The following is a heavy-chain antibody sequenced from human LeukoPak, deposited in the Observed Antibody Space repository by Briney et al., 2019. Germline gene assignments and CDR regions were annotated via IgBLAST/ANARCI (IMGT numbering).Heavy chain of an antibody. CDR2: IIPIFGTA. V-gene: IGHV1-69*13. CDR1: GGTFSSYA. Sequence: ASVKVSCKASGGTFSSYAISWVRQAPGQRLEWMGGIIPIFGTANYAQKFQGRVTITADESTSTAYMELSSLRSEDTAVYYCARGYQLLYRNYYYYYYMDVWGKGTTVTVSS. J-gene: IGHJ6*03. CDR3: ARGYQLLYRNYYYYYYMDV. D-gene: IGHD2-2*02.